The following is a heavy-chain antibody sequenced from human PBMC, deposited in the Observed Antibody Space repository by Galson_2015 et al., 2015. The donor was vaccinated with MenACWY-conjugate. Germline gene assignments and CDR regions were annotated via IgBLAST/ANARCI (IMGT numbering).Heavy chain of an antibody. CDR3: ARGFYGDYPFDY. CDR2: IYYSGST. J-gene: IGHJ4*02. D-gene: IGHD4-17*01. V-gene: IGHV4-59*01. CDR1: GGSISSYY. Sequence: LTCTVSGGSISSYYWSWIRQPPGKGLEWIGYIYYSGSTNYNPSLKSRVTISVDTSKNQFSLKLSSVTAADTAVYYCARGFYGDYPFDYWGQGTLVTVSS.